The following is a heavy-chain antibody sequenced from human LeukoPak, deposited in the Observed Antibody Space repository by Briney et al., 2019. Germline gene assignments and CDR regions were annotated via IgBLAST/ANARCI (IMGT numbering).Heavy chain of an antibody. CDR1: GYTFTGYY. CDR2: INPNSGGT. D-gene: IGHD5-18*01. CDR3: AMTQDTAMVGDAFDI. V-gene: IGHV1-2*02. Sequence: ASVTVSCKASGYTFTGYYMHWVRQAPGQGLEGMGWINPNSGGTNYAQKFQGGVTMTRDTSISTAYMELSRLRSDDTAVYYCAMTQDTAMVGDAFDIWGQGTMVTVSS. J-gene: IGHJ3*02.